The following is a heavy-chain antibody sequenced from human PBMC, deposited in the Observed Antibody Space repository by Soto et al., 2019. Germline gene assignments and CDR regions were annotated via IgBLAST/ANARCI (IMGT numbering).Heavy chain of an antibody. V-gene: IGHV4-30-2*01. CDR3: ARAGRGYCSGGSCYSGLHGMDV. CDR1: GGSISSGGYS. CDR2: MYHSGST. Sequence: SGTLSLTCAVSGGSISSGGYSWSWIGQPPGKGLEWIGYMYHSGSTYYNPSLKSRVTISIDRSKNQFSLKLSSVTAADTAVYYCARAGRGYCSGGSCYSGLHGMDVWGQGTTVT. D-gene: IGHD2-15*01. J-gene: IGHJ6*02.